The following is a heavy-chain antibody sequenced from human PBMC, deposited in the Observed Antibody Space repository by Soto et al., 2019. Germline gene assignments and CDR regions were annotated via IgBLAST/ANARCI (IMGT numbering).Heavy chain of an antibody. D-gene: IGHD3-9*01. CDR1: GGSINSYY. V-gene: IGHV4-59*01. CDR2: IYYSGST. CDR3: ARDASLTVDAFDM. J-gene: IGHJ3*02. Sequence: SETLSLTCTVSGGSINSYYWSWIRQPPGKGLEWIGYIYYSGSTNYNPSLKSRVTISVDTSKNQFSLKLSSVTAADTAVYYCARDASLTVDAFDMWGQGTMVTVSS.